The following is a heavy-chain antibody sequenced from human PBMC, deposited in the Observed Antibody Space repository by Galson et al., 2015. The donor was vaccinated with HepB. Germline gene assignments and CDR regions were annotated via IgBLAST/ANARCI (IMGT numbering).Heavy chain of an antibody. Sequence: SLRLSCAASGFTVSDNYMSWVRQAPGKGLQWVSVFFSGGSTYYADSVKGRFTISRDTSKNAVYLQMNSLRADDTAVYYCGGARARYSGYFAPVDYWGQGTLVTVSS. CDR1: GFTVSDNY. V-gene: IGHV3-66*01. CDR3: GGARARYSGYFAPVDY. CDR2: FFSGGST. J-gene: IGHJ4*02. D-gene: IGHD5-12*01.